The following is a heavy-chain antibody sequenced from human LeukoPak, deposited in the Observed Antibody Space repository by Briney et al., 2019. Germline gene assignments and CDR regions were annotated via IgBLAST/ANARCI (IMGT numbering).Heavy chain of an antibody. Sequence: GGSLRLSCAASGFTFRSYSMNWVRQAPGKGLEWVSSIGGSSTSIYYADSVKGRFTISRDNTMNSLYLQMSSLRAEDTAVYYCATDRGWRTSGYYLYYFEYWGQGTLVTYSS. CDR3: ATDRGWRTSGYYLYYFEY. V-gene: IGHV3-21*01. D-gene: IGHD3-3*01. J-gene: IGHJ4*02. CDR1: GFTFRSYS. CDR2: IGGSSTSI.